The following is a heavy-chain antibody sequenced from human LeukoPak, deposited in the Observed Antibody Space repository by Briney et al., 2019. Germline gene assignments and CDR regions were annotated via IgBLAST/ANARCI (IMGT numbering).Heavy chain of an antibody. CDR2: IYYSGST. CDR1: GGSISNYY. J-gene: IGHJ6*03. V-gene: IGHV4-39*07. CDR3: ARDLGRYRSGGRCHYYSYYMDV. D-gene: IGHD2-15*01. Sequence: SETLSLTCTVSGGSISNYYWGWIRQPPGEGLEWIGSIYYSGSTYYNPSLKSRVTISVDTSKNQFSLKLSSVTAADTAVYYCARDLGRYRSGGRCHYYSYYMDVWGKGTTVTVSS.